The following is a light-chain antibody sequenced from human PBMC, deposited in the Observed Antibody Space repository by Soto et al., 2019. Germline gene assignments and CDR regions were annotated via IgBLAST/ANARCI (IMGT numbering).Light chain of an antibody. V-gene: IGKV3-20*01. CDR3: QQYGSSPLT. CDR1: QSVSSSY. Sequence: IGLTQSPGTLSLSPGERATLSCRASQSVSSSYLAWYQQKPGQAPRLLIYGASSRATGIPDRFSGSGSGTDLTLNISRLEPEDFAVYYCQQYGSSPLTFGGGTKVDIK. J-gene: IGKJ4*01. CDR2: GAS.